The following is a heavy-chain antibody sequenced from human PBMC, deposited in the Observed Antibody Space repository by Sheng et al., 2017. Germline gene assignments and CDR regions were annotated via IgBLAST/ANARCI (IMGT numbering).Heavy chain of an antibody. CDR1: GFTFSSYE. CDR2: ISSSGSTI. CDR3: ARVSILWEGLPWFDP. V-gene: IGHV3-48*03. J-gene: IGHJ5*02. Sequence: EVQLVESGGGLVQPGGSLILSCAASGFTFSSYEMNWVRQAPGKGLEWVSYISSSGSTIYYADSVKGRFTISRDNAKNSLYLQMNSLRAEDTAVYYCARVSILWEGLPWFDPWGQGTLVTVSS. D-gene: IGHD2-21*01.